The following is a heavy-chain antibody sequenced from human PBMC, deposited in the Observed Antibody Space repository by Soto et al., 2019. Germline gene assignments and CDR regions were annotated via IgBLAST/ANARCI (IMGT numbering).Heavy chain of an antibody. CDR2: ISSRSSTI. CDR1: GFTFSSSG. CDR3: ASDRYSSGLNSY. J-gene: IGHJ4*02. Sequence: GGSLRLSCAASGFTFSSSGMSWVRQAPGKGLEWVSYISSRSSTIYYADSVKGRFTISRDNAKNSLYLQMNSLRDEDTAVYFCASDRYSSGLNSYWGQGTLVTVSS. V-gene: IGHV3-48*02. D-gene: IGHD6-19*01.